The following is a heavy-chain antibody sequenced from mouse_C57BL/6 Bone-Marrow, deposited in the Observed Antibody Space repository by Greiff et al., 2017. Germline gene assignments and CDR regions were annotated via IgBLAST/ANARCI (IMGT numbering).Heavy chain of an antibody. V-gene: IGHV1-72*01. CDR1: GYTFTSYW. D-gene: IGHD2-2*01. CDR2: IYPNSGGT. Sequence: QVQLQQPGAELVKPGSSVKLSCKASGYTFTSYWMHWVKQRPGRGLEWIGRIYPNSGGTKYNEKFKGKATLTVDKPSSTAYMQLSSLTSEDSAVYYCASPGGYDWGQGTTLTVSS. CDR3: ASPGGYD. J-gene: IGHJ2*01.